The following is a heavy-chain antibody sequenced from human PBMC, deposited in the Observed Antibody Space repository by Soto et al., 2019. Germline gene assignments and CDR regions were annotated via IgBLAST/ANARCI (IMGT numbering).Heavy chain of an antibody. J-gene: IGHJ4*02. CDR2: IYYSGST. V-gene: IGHV4-31*03. CDR3: AGDLAAAGTFDY. CDR1: GGSISSGGYY. Sequence: PSETLSLTCTVSGGSISSGGYYWSWIRQHPGKGLGWIGYIYYSGSTYYNPSLKSRVTISVDTSKNQFSLKLSSVTAADTAVYYCAGDLAAAGTFDYWGQGTLVTVSS. D-gene: IGHD6-13*01.